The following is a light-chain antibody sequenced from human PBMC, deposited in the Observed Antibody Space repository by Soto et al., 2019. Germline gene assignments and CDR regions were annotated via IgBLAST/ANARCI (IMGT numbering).Light chain of an antibody. CDR3: AEWDDSLNGV. CDR1: SSNIGSNT. CDR2: SNN. V-gene: IGLV1-44*01. J-gene: IGLJ1*01. Sequence: QSVLTQPPSASGTPGQRVTISCSGSSSNIGSNTVNWYQQLPGTAPKLLIYSNNQRPSGVPDRFSGSKSGTSASLAISGLQSEDEADYYCAEWDDSLNGVFGTGTKVTVL.